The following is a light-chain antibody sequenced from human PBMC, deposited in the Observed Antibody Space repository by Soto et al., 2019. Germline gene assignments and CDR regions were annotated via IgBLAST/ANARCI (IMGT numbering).Light chain of an antibody. J-gene: IGLJ1*01. Sequence: QSALTQPRSVSGSPGQSVTISCSGTSSDVGGYEYVSWYQQHPGKAPKLMIYEVNKRPSGVPDRFYGSKSGNTASLTVSGLQAEDEADYYCSSYAGSSNVFGTGTKLTVL. CDR2: EVN. V-gene: IGLV2-8*01. CDR3: SSYAGSSNV. CDR1: SSDVGGYEY.